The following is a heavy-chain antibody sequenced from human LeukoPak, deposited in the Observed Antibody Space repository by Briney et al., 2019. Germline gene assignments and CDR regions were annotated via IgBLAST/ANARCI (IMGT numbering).Heavy chain of an antibody. V-gene: IGHV1-46*01. D-gene: IGHD3-16*01. J-gene: IGHJ4*02. CDR3: ASMDLRLGESHYFGY. CDR1: GYTFTSYY. Sequence: ASVKVSCKASGYTFTSYYMHWVRQAPGQGLEWMGIINPSGGSTSYAQKFQGRVTMTRDMSTSTVYMELSSLRSEDTAVYYCASMDLRLGESHYFGYWGQGTLVTVSS. CDR2: INPSGGST.